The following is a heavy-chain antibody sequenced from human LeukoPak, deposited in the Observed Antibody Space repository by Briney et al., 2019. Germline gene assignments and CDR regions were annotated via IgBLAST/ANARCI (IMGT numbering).Heavy chain of an antibody. CDR3: ARYYDFWSGYWSTDYYYYMDV. CDR1: GFTFSSYS. J-gene: IGHJ6*03. D-gene: IGHD3-3*01. CDR2: ISSSSSTI. V-gene: IGHV3-48*01. Sequence: GGSLRLSCAASGFTFSSYSMNWVRQAPGKGLEWVSYISSSSSTIYYADSVEGRFTISRDNAKNSLYLQMNSLRAEDTAVYYCARYYDFWSGYWSTDYYYYMDVWGKGTTVTVSS.